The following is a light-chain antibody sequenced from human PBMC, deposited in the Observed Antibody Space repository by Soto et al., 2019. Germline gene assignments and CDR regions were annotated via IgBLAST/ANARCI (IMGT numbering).Light chain of an antibody. V-gene: IGKV1-39*01. CDR3: QESFFTLGT. CDR1: QYIGDF. Sequence: DIQMTQSPSTLSASVGDRVTITCRASQYIGDFLNWYQQTPGKAPKLLIFGASNLHIGVSSRFSGSGSGTEFTLTINNLQREDFATYYCQESFFTLGTFGRGTKVDIK. CDR2: GAS. J-gene: IGKJ1*01.